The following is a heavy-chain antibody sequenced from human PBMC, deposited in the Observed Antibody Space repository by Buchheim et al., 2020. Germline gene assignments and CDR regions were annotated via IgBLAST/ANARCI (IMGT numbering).Heavy chain of an antibody. CDR1: GFTFSSCW. J-gene: IGHJ4*02. CDR2: INTDGSRT. V-gene: IGHV3-74*01. CDR3: ARPITGTFDY. Sequence: EVQLVESGGGSVQPGGSLRLSCAASGFTFSSCWMHWVRQAPGKGLVWVSRINTDGSRTNYADSVKGRFTISRDNVKNTVYLQMNSLRAEDTAVYYCARPITGTFDYWGQGTL. D-gene: IGHD3-3*01.